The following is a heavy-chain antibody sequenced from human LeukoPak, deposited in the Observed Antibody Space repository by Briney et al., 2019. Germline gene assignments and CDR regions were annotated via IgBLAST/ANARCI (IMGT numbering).Heavy chain of an antibody. CDR3: ARDHPTGAGAFDI. J-gene: IGHJ3*02. CDR2: SHYSGNA. Sequence: SQTLSLTCTVSGDSISSGSYYWSWVRQYPGKGLEWIGYSHYSGNAYYSPSLKSRLAISVDTSANQFSLKLSSVTAAETSTYCCARDHPTGAGAFDIWGRGTMVTVSS. CDR1: GDSISSGSYY. V-gene: IGHV4-31*03.